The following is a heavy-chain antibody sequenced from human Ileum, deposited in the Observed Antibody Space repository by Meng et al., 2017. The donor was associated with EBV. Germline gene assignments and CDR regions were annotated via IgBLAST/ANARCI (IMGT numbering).Heavy chain of an antibody. V-gene: IGHV4-4*02. Sequence: GLGSVNPWWTGSLHCTFSAGSVNGQPWLRWARQPPGQGLEWIGQIYHSGATNYNPSLKSRVTISVDTSENQFSLELNSVTAADTAVYYCARIPYGDIYSAYFDYWSPGTLVTVSS. J-gene: IGHJ4*02. CDR3: ARIPYGDIYSAYFDY. CDR2: IYHSGAT. D-gene: IGHD2-21*02. CDR1: AGSVNGQPW.